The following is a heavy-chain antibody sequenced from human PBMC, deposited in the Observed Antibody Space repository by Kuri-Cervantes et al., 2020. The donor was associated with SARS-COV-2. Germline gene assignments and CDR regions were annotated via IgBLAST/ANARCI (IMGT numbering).Heavy chain of an antibody. CDR2: IIPIFGTA. CDR3: ARGVVVVPAAIWFDP. D-gene: IGHD2-2*01. Sequence: SVKVSCKASGGTFSSYAISWVRQAPGQGLEWMGGIIPIFGTANYAQKFQGRVTMTTDTSTSTAYMELRSLRSDDTAVYYCARGVVVVPAAIWFDPWGQGTLVTVSS. J-gene: IGHJ5*02. CDR1: GGTFSSYA. V-gene: IGHV1-69*05.